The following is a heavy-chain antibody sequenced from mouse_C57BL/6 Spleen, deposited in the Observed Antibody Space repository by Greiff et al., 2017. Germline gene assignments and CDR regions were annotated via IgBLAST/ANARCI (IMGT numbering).Heavy chain of an antibody. Sequence: QQSCTAFGNTFPSYWMHWVKQRPGQGLEWIGEIEPSDSYTNYNQKFKGKTTLTVDKYPSTDYMQHSSLTSEDSAVYYCARDYYCSSYYFYYWGQGTTLTVS. CDR1: GNTFPSYW. J-gene: IGHJ2*01. CDR2: IEPSDSYT. V-gene: IGHV1-69*01. D-gene: IGHD1-1*01. CDR3: ARDYYCSSYYFYY.